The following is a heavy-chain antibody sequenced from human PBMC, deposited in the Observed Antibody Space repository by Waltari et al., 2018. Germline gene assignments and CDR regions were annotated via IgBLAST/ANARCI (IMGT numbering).Heavy chain of an antibody. CDR1: GGPFRSYA. D-gene: IGHD2-15*01. J-gene: IGHJ3*02. Sequence: QVQLVQSAAEVKQHGSSVKVSCKASGGPFRSYAISRVRPAPGQGLEWMGGIIPIFGTANYAQKFQGRVTITADESTSTAYMELSSLRSEDTAVYYCARVQGVVAATLGAFDIWGQGTMVTVSS. CDR2: IIPIFGTA. CDR3: ARVQGVVAATLGAFDI. V-gene: IGHV1-69*12.